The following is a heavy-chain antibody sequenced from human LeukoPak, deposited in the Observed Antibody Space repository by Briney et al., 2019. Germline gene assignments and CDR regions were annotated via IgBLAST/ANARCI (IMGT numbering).Heavy chain of an antibody. V-gene: IGHV1-69*02. D-gene: IGHD6-6*01. CDR2: IIPILGIA. Sequence: ASVKVSCKASGGTFSSYTISWVRQAPGQGLEWMGRIIPILGIANYAQKFQGRVTITADKSTSTACMELSSLRSEDTAVYYCESIYSSSSGVGAFDIWGQGTMVTVSS. J-gene: IGHJ3*02. CDR1: GGTFSSYT. CDR3: ESIYSSSSGVGAFDI.